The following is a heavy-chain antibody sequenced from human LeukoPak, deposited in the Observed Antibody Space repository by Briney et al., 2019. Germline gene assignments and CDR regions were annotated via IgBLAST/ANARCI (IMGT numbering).Heavy chain of an antibody. CDR2: INPNSGGT. Sequence: ASVKVSCKASGYTFTGYYMHWVRQAPGQGLEWMGWINPNSGGTNYAQKFQGRVTMTRDTSISTAYMELSRLRSDDTALYYCARTIEMATISLRYWGQGTLVTVSS. CDR3: ARTIEMATISLRY. CDR1: GYTFTGYY. J-gene: IGHJ4*02. V-gene: IGHV1-2*02. D-gene: IGHD5-24*01.